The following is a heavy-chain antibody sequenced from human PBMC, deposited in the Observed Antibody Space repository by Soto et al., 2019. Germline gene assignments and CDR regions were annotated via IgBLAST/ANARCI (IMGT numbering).Heavy chain of an antibody. J-gene: IGHJ4*02. D-gene: IGHD2-21*02. V-gene: IGHV3-48*03. Sequence: EVQLVESGGRLVQPGGSLRLSCAASGFIFSNFGLTWVRQAPGKGLEWVSHINAPATSTLYAKSVRGRFAISRDNARNSVYLQMSSLTGEDTAVYYCTRDPEGDLDFDYWGQGTLVTVSS. CDR3: TRDPEGDLDFDY. CDR1: GFIFSNFG. CDR2: INAPATST.